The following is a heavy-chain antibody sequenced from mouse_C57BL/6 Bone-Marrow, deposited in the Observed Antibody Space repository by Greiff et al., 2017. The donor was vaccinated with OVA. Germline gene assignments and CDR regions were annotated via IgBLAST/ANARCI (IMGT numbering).Heavy chain of an antibody. CDR3: ARGDYYGSFMDY. D-gene: IGHD1-1*01. Sequence: ESGPGLVKPSQSLSLTCSVTGYSITSGYYWNWIRQFPGNKLEWMGYISYDGSNNYNPSLKNRISITRDTSKNQFFLKLNSVTTEDTATYYCARGDYYGSFMDYWGQGTSVTVSS. J-gene: IGHJ4*01. CDR1: GYSITSGYY. V-gene: IGHV3-6*01. CDR2: ISYDGSN.